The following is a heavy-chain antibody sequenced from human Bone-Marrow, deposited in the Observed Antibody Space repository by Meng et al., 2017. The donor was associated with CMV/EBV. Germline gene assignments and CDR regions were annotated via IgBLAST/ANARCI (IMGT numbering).Heavy chain of an antibody. V-gene: IGHV4-61*01. CDR3: ARGYFFNWFDP. D-gene: IGHD3-10*01. J-gene: IGHJ5*02. Sequence: SETLSLTCTVSGGSVSSGSYYWSWIRQPPGKGPEWIGYIYYSGSTNYNPSLKSRVTISVDTSKNQFSLKLSSVTAADTAVYYCARGYFFNWFDPWGQGTLVTVAS. CDR1: GGSVSSGSYY. CDR2: IYYSGST.